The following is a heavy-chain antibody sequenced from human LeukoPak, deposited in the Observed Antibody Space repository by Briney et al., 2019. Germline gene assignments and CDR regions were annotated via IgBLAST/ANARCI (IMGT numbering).Heavy chain of an antibody. J-gene: IGHJ4*02. D-gene: IGHD3-10*01. V-gene: IGHV4-34*01. CDR3: ARVAYGSGSRLIDC. CDR2: INHSGST. Sequence: SETLSLTCAVYGGSFSGYYWSWIRQPPGKGLEWIGEINHSGSTNYNPSLKSRVTISVDTSKNQFSLKLTSVTAADTAVYYCARVAYGSGSRLIDCWGQGTLVTISS. CDR1: GGSFSGYY.